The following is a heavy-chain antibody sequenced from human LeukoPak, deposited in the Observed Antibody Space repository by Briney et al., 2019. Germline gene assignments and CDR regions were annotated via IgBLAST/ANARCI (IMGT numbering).Heavy chain of an antibody. CDR3: ARGDDYIWGSAFNWFDP. V-gene: IGHV1-2*02. D-gene: IGHD3-16*01. CDR1: EYTFTGYY. J-gene: IGHJ5*02. CDR2: INPNSGGT. Sequence: GASVKVSCKASEYTFTGYYMHWVRQAPGQGLEWMGWINPNSGGTNYAQKFQGRVTMTRDTSISTAYMELNRLRSDDTAVYYCARGDDYIWGSAFNWFDPWGQGTLVTVSS.